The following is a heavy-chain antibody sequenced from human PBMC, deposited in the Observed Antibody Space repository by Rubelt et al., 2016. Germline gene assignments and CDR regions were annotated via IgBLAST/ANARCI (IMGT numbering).Heavy chain of an antibody. CDR3: ARGYYDSSGYYYGVAYFDY. CDR2: IYYSGST. CDR1: GGSISSYY. J-gene: IGHJ4*02. V-gene: IGHV4-59*01. D-gene: IGHD3-22*01. Sequence: QVQLQESGPGLVKPSETLSLTCTVSGGSISSYYWSWIRQPPGKGLEWIGYIYYSGSTNYNPSLKSRFTIAVDTSKNQFSLKLSSVTAADTAVYYCARGYYDSSGYYYGVAYFDYWGQGTLVTVSS.